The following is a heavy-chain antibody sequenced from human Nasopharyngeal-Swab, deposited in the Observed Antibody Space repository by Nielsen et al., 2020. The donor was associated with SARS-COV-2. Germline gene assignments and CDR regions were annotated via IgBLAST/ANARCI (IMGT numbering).Heavy chain of an antibody. J-gene: IGHJ1*01. CDR1: GFTFSSFG. CDR2: IAHDASNE. CDR3: ATGAVSGTTYAEYFQN. Sequence: GESLKISCAASGFTFSSFGMHWVRQAPGKGLEWVAFIAHDASNEYYGDSVKGRFSISRDSSKNTLYLQMDSLRGEDTAVYYCATGAVSGTTYAEYFQNWGQGTLVTVFS. V-gene: IGHV3-30*03. D-gene: IGHD1-26*01.